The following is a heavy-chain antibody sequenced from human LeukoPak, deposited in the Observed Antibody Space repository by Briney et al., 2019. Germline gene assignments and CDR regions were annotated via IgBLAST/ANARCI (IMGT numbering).Heavy chain of an antibody. J-gene: IGHJ4*02. CDR1: GGSFGGYY. V-gene: IGHV4-34*01. CDR2: INHSGST. Sequence: SETLSLTCAVYGGSFGGYYWSWIRQPPGKGLEWIGEINHSGSTNYNPSLKSRVTISVDTSKNQFSLKLSSVTAADTAVYYCARGIRRIAAAGSRFDYWGQGTLVTVSS. CDR3: ARGIRRIAAAGSRFDY. D-gene: IGHD6-13*01.